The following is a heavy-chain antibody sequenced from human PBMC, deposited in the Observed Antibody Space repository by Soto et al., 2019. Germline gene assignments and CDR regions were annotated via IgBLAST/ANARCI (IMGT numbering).Heavy chain of an antibody. D-gene: IGHD3-22*01. CDR1: GGSISSSSYY. Sequence: LSLTCTGSGGSISSSSYYWGWIRQPPGKGLEWIGSIYYSGSTYYNPSLKSRFTISVDKSKNQFSLKLSSVTAADTAVYYCARHFLRRYYDSSGYDSWGQGTLVTVSS. CDR2: IYYSGST. V-gene: IGHV4-39*01. CDR3: ARHFLRRYYDSSGYDS. J-gene: IGHJ4*02.